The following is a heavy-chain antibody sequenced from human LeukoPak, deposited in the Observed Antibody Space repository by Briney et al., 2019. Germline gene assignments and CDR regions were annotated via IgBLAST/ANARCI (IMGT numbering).Heavy chain of an antibody. CDR1: GFTFSSYW. V-gene: IGHV3-7*01. D-gene: IGHD1-26*01. J-gene: IGHJ4*02. CDR3: ARDPTAGSYFDY. CDR2: IKQDGSAK. Sequence: GGSLRLSCAASGFTFSSYWMSWVRLAPGKGLEGVANIKQDGSAKFYVESVKGRFTISRDNAKKSLYLQMNSLRAEDTAVYYCARDPTAGSYFDYWGQGTLVTVSS.